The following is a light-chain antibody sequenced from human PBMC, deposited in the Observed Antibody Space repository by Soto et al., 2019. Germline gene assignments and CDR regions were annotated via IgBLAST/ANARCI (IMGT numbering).Light chain of an antibody. J-gene: IGKJ4*01. CDR2: GAS. Sequence: EILMTQSPATLSVSPGESATLSCRASHRVSSYLAWYQQKPGQAPRLLIYGASTRATGIPARFSGSGSGTVFTLTISSLQSEDFAVYFCHQYNNWALTFGGGTKVEIK. CDR3: HQYNNWALT. CDR1: HRVSSY. V-gene: IGKV3-15*01.